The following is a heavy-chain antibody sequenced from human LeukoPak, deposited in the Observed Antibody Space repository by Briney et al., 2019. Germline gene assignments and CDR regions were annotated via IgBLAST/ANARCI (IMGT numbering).Heavy chain of an antibody. Sequence: SETLSLTCTVSGGSISSGDYCWSWIRQPPGKGLEWIGYIYYSGSTYYNPSLKSRVTISVDTSKNQFSLKLSSVTAADTAVYYCATDLQLERRVAFDIWGQGTMVTVSS. V-gene: IGHV4-30-4*08. CDR2: IYYSGST. J-gene: IGHJ3*02. CDR1: GGSISSGDYC. D-gene: IGHD1-1*01. CDR3: ATDLQLERRVAFDI.